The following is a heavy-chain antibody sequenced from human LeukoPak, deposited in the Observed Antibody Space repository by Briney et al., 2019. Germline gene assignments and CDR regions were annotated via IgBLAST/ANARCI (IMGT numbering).Heavy chain of an antibody. CDR3: ARDNAYHWYFDL. J-gene: IGHJ2*01. CDR1: GFTFSSYS. D-gene: IGHD3-16*01. Sequence: GGSLRLSCTASGFTFSSYSMNWVRQAPGKGLEWVSYISSRSKTIYSADSVKGRFTISRDYTKTSLFLQMNSLRDEDTAVYYCARDNAYHWYFDLWGRGTLVTVSA. CDR2: ISSRSKTI. V-gene: IGHV3-48*02.